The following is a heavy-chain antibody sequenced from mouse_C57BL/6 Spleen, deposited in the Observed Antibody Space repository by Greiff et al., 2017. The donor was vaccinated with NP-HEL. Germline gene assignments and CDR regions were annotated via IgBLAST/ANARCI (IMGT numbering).Heavy chain of an antibody. D-gene: IGHD1-1*01. CDR1: GFTFSDYY. CDR3: ARRDYGDYAMDY. J-gene: IGHJ4*01. Sequence: EVQGVESGGGLVQPGGSLKLSCAASGFTFSDYYMYWVRQTPEKRLEWVAYISNGGGSTYYPDTVKGRFTISRDNAKNTLYLQMSRLKSEDTAMYYCARRDYGDYAMDYWGQGTSVTVSS. V-gene: IGHV5-12*01. CDR2: ISNGGGST.